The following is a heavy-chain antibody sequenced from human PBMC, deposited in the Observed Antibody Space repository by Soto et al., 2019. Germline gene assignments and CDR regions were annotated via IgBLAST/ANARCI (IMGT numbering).Heavy chain of an antibody. D-gene: IGHD2-2*01. CDR1: GGSISSGGYY. Sequence: SETLSLTCTVSGGSISSGGYYWSWIRQHPGKGLEWIGYIYYSGSTYYNPSLKSRVTISVDTSKNQFSLKLSSVTAADTAVYYCSSEGYCSSTSCYDYYYGMDVWGQGTTVTVSS. CDR3: SSEGYCSSTSCYDYYYGMDV. CDR2: IYYSGST. J-gene: IGHJ6*02. V-gene: IGHV4-31*03.